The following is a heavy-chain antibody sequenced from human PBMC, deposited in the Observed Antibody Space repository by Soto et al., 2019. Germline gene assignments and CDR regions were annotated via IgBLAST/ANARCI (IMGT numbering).Heavy chain of an antibody. D-gene: IGHD3-10*01. CDR1: ASSFNTYG. J-gene: IGHJ5*02. CDR2: VTVTGGST. Sequence: PGGSLRLSCAASASSFNTYGVTWVRQAPGKGLEWISTVTVTGGSTYYADFVKGRFTISRDRSNYTVSLLLNSLRVEDTAIYYCAGQRSPEGWFDPWGQGTLVTVSS. CDR3: AGQRSPEGWFDP. V-gene: IGHV3-23*01.